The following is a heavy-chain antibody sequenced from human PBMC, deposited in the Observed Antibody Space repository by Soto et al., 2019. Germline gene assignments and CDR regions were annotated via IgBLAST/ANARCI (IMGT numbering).Heavy chain of an antibody. J-gene: IGHJ4*02. CDR1: GGSVSSGSYY. CDR3: ARFYQRVYAY. D-gene: IGHD2-2*01. V-gene: IGHV4-61*01. CDR2: VYSDGSA. Sequence: QVQLQESGPGLVKPSAALSLNCTVSGGSVSSGSYYWSWMRQPPEKGLEWIRYVYSDGSANYNPPLKIRVTITEDTDRNQFALSVISVTAAATAIYYCARFYQRVYAYWGQGTLVTVSS.